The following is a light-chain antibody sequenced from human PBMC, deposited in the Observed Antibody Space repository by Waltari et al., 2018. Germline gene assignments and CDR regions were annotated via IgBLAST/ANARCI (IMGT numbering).Light chain of an antibody. CDR3: GTWDDSLNSEV. CDR1: SSNLGKTD. CDR2: DSY. Sequence: QSVLTQPPSVSAAPGQQATISCSGSSSNLGKTDVCWYQQVPGTAPKFLIYDSYKRPSGISARFSGSKSGTSATLDVTGLQTGDEAVYYCGTWDDSLNSEVFGGGTKLTVL. V-gene: IGLV1-51*01. J-gene: IGLJ3*02.